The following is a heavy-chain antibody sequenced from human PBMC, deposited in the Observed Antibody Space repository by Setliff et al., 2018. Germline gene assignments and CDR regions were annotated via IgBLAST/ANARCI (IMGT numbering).Heavy chain of an antibody. CDR2: ISSSSNTI. V-gene: IGHV3-48*01. CDR3: ARTLGFYYDSSGYPVVHDALDL. D-gene: IGHD3-22*01. Sequence: GGSLRLSCAASGFTFSNAWMSWVRQAPGKGLEWLSFISSSSNTIYCADSVKGRFTISRDNAGDSLFLQMNSLRAEDTAVYYCARTLGFYYDSSGYPVVHDALDLWGQGTMVTVS. CDR1: GFTFSNAW. J-gene: IGHJ3*01.